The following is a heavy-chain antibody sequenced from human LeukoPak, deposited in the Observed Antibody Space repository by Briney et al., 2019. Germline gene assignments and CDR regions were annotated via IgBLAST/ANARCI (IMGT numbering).Heavy chain of an antibody. CDR3: AKDLTQYGYSTDY. CDR1: GFSFSSYG. Sequence: PGGSLRLSCAASGFSFSSYGMLWVRQAPGKGLEWVAVIWYDASKKFYADSVKGRFAISRDNSKNTLYLQMNSLRAEDTAIYYCAKDLTQYGYSTDYWGQGTLVTVSS. J-gene: IGHJ4*02. D-gene: IGHD5-18*01. CDR2: IWYDASKK. V-gene: IGHV3-33*06.